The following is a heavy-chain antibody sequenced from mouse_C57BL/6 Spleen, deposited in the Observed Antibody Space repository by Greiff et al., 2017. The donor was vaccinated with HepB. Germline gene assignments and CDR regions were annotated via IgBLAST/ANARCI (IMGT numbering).Heavy chain of an antibody. CDR1: GYTFTDYE. CDR2: IDPETGGT. J-gene: IGHJ2*01. V-gene: IGHV1-15*01. Sequence: VQLQESGAELVRPGASVTLSCKASGYTFTDYEMHWVKQTPVHGLEWIGAIDPETGGTAYNQKFKGKAILTADKSSSTAYMELRSLTSEDSAVYYCTRKLGSFDYWGQGTTLTVSS. CDR3: TRKLGSFDY. D-gene: IGHD4-1*01.